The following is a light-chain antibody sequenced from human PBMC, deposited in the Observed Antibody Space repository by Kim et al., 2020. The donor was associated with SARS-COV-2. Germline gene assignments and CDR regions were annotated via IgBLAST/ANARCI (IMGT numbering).Light chain of an antibody. V-gene: IGKV1-5*01. Sequence: SACVGDRVIISCRASQNVGHWGAGYEQKPGRAPTPLLYDASSLESGVPSRYSGSGSGTEFTLYNRSLQADDFATYYCQEYGTYWTFGQGTKVDIK. CDR3: QEYGTYWT. J-gene: IGKJ1*01. CDR1: QNVGHW. CDR2: DAS.